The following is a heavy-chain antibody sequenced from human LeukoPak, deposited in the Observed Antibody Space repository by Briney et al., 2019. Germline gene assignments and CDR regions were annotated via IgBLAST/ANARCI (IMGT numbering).Heavy chain of an antibody. CDR3: ARGIVATTTFDY. V-gene: IGHV1-69*13. Sequence: SVKVSCKASGYTLTSYGISWVRQAPGQGLEWMGGIIPIFGTANYAQKFQGRVTITADESTSTAYMELSSLRSEDTAVYYCARGIVATTTFDYWGQGTLVTVSS. CDR2: IIPIFGTA. D-gene: IGHD5-12*01. J-gene: IGHJ4*02. CDR1: GYTLTSYG.